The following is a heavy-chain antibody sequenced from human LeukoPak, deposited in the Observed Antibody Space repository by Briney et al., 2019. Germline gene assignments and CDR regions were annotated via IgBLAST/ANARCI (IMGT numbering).Heavy chain of an antibody. J-gene: IGHJ4*02. CDR2: IYSGGST. CDR3: AKGIIVVVTGSDY. D-gene: IGHD3-22*01. Sequence: GGSLRLSCAASGFTVNSNHMSWVRQAPGKGLEWVSIIYSGGSTYYADSVKGRFTISRDNSKNTLYLQMNSLRAEDTAVYYCAKGIIVVVTGSDYWGQGALVTVSS. V-gene: IGHV3-53*01. CDR1: GFTVNSNH.